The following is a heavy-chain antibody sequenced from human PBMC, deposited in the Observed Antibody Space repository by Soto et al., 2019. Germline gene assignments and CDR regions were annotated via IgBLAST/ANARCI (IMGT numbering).Heavy chain of an antibody. CDR3: AKGIGNGWALLDY. CDR2: ISGSGGST. V-gene: IGHV3-23*01. CDR1: GFTLSSYA. Sequence: PGGSLRLSCVASGFTLSSYAMSWVRQAPGKGPEWVSVISGSGGSTYYADSVKGRFTISRDNSKNTLYLQMNSLRAEDTAVYYCAKGIGNGWALLDYWGQGTLVTVSS. D-gene: IGHD6-19*01. J-gene: IGHJ4*02.